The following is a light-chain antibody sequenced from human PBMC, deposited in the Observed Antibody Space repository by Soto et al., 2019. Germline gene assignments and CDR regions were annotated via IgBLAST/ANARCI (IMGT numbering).Light chain of an antibody. Sequence: EIVLTQYPATLSLSPGEVATLXXRASQSVGNYLAWYQQKPGQAPRXIIYDASNRATGIPARFSGSGSGTDFTLTITYLEPEDFAVFYCQQRSNWPPTFGQGTKVDIK. CDR2: DAS. CDR1: QSVGNY. V-gene: IGKV3-11*01. CDR3: QQRSNWPPT. J-gene: IGKJ1*01.